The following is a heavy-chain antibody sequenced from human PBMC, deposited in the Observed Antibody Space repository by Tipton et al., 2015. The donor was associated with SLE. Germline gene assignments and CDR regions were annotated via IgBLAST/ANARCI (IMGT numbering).Heavy chain of an antibody. J-gene: IGHJ3*02. V-gene: IGHV4-34*01. CDR1: GGSFSGHY. D-gene: IGHD7-27*01. CDR3: ARGLTAETGGDAFDI. CDR2: INHSGDT. Sequence: TLSLTCAVYGGSFSGHYWTWIRQPPGKGLEWIGEINHSGDTNYNPSLKSRVTISVDTSKNHFSLELGSVTAADTAVYYCARGLTAETGGDAFDIWGQGTMVAVSS.